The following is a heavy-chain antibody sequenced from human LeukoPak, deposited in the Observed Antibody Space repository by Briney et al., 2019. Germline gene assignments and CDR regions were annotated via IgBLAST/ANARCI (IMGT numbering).Heavy chain of an antibody. CDR2: IIPIFGTA. Sequence: GASVKVSCKASVGTFSSYAISWVRQAPGQGLEWRGGIIPIFGTANYAQKFQGRVTITADESTSTAYMELSSLRSEDTAVYYCATKKHDYGDRYNWFDPWGQGTLVTVSS. V-gene: IGHV1-69*13. D-gene: IGHD4-17*01. J-gene: IGHJ5*02. CDR3: ATKKHDYGDRYNWFDP. CDR1: VGTFSSYA.